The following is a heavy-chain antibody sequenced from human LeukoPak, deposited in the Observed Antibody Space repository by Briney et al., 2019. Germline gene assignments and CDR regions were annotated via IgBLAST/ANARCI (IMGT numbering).Heavy chain of an antibody. V-gene: IGHV4-39*01. CDR2: IYYSGST. Sequence: KSSETLSLTCTVSGGSISSSSYYWGWIRQPPGKGLEWIGSIYYSGSTYYNPSLKSRVTISVDTSKNQFSLKLSSVTAADTAVYYCARPVGGITGTTGDYWGQGTLVTVSS. CDR1: GGSISSSSYY. CDR3: ARPVGGITGTTGDY. J-gene: IGHJ4*02. D-gene: IGHD1-7*01.